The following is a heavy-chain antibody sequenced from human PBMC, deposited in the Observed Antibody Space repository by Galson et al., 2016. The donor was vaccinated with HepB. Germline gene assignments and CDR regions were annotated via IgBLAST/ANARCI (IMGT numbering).Heavy chain of an antibody. CDR1: GFTFSSYG. D-gene: IGHD1-26*01. Sequence: SLRLSCAASGFTFSSYGMHWVRQAPGKGLEWVADIWYDGSNKYYADSVKGRFTISRDNSKNTLYMQMNSLRAEDTAVYYCAKGGELREAYYYYGLDVWGQGATVTVSS. CDR2: IWYDGSNK. CDR3: AKGGELREAYYYYGLDV. V-gene: IGHV3-33*03. J-gene: IGHJ6*02.